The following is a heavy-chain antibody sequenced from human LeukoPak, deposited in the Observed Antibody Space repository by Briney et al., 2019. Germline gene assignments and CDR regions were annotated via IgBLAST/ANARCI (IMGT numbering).Heavy chain of an antibody. D-gene: IGHD3-3*01. V-gene: IGHV5-51*01. CDR1: GYSFTSYW. J-gene: IGHJ3*02. Sequence: GESLKISCKGSGYSFTSYWIGWVRQMPGKGLEWMGVIYPGDSDTRYSPSFQGQVTVSADKSINTAYLQWSSLKASDTAMYYCARRDLYDFWSGCFDIWGQGTMVTVSS. CDR3: ARRDLYDFWSGCFDI. CDR2: IYPGDSDT.